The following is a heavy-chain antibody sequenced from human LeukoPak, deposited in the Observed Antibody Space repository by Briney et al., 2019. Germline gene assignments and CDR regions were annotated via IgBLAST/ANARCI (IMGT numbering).Heavy chain of an antibody. Sequence: SETLSLTCAVYGGSFSGYYWSWIRQPPGKGLEWIGEINHSGSTNYNPSLKSRVTISVDTSKNQFSLKLSSVTAADTAVYYCAGSGYYYYMDVWGKGTTVTVPS. CDR1: GGSFSGYY. V-gene: IGHV4-34*01. CDR3: AGSGYYYYMDV. J-gene: IGHJ6*03. CDR2: INHSGST. D-gene: IGHD3-3*01.